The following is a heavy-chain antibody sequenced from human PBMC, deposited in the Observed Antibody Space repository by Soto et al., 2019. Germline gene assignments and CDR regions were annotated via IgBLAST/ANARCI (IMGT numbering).Heavy chain of an antibody. CDR1: GGSLSGGTNY. J-gene: IGHJ4*02. CDR2: VFYTGFT. D-gene: IGHD1-20*01. V-gene: IGHV4-39*01. CDR3: ATSQKGYNWNYFDH. Sequence: SETLSLTCTVSGGSLSGGTNYWSWVRQSPGKEMEWIGSVFYTGFTSYNPSLESRVSVSVDTSKNQFSLKLSAVTAADTAVYYCATSQKGYNWNYFDHWGQGALVTVSS.